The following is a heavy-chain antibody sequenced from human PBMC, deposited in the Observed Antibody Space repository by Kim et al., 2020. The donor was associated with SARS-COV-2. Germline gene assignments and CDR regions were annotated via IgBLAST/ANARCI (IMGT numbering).Heavy chain of an antibody. Sequence: PSLKSRVTISVDTSKIQFSLRLSSVTAADTAVYYCARHFYKAVADPFDYWGQGTLVTVSS. J-gene: IGHJ4*02. V-gene: IGHV4-39*01. D-gene: IGHD6-19*01. CDR3: ARHFYKAVADPFDY.